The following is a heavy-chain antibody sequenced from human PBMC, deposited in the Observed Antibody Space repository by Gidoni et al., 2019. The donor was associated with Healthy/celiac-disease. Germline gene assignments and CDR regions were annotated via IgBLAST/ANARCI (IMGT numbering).Heavy chain of an antibody. J-gene: IGHJ4*02. Sequence: QVQLVQSGAEVKKPGASVKVSCKASGYTFTSYYMHWVRQAPGQGLEWMGIINPSGGSTSYAQKFQGRVTMTRDTSTSTVYMELSSLRSEDTAVYYCARDHRPPPPGNYDILTGYYTPWDYWGQGTLVTVSS. V-gene: IGHV1-46*01. CDR2: INPSGGST. CDR3: ARDHRPPPPGNYDILTGYYTPWDY. D-gene: IGHD3-9*01. CDR1: GYTFTSYY.